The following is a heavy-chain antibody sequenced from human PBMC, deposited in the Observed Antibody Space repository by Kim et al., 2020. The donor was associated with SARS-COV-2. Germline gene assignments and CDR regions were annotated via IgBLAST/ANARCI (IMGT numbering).Heavy chain of an antibody. CDR1: GYTFTSYA. CDR2: INTNTGNP. V-gene: IGHV7-4-1*02. Sequence: ASVKVSCKASGYTFTSYAMNWVRQAPGQGLEWLGWINTNTGNPTYAQGFTGRFVFSLETSVSTAYLQISSLKAEDTAVYYCARRGKDLIAAGVDYWGQGTLVTVSS. D-gene: IGHD6-13*01. J-gene: IGHJ4*02. CDR3: ARRGKDLIAAGVDY.